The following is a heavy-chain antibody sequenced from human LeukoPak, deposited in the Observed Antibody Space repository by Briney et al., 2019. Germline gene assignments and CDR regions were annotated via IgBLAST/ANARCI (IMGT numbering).Heavy chain of an antibody. V-gene: IGHV5-51*01. J-gene: IGHJ3*02. Sequence: PGESLKISCKGSGYSFTSYWIGWVRQMPGKGLEWMGIIYPGDSDTRYSPSFQGQVTISADKSISTAYLQWSSLKASDTAMYYCARHTIFIAVAGPEDAFDIWGQGTMVTVSS. CDR2: IYPGDSDT. CDR1: GYSFTSYW. CDR3: ARHTIFIAVAGPEDAFDI. D-gene: IGHD6-19*01.